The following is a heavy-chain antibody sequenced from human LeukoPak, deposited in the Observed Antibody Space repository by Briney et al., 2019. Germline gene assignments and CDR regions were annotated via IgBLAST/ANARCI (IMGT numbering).Heavy chain of an antibody. V-gene: IGHV1-69*13. CDR2: IIPIFGTA. CDR3: ARGFRLGAFDI. CDR1: GGTFTSYA. J-gene: IGHJ3*02. Sequence: SVKVSCTASGGTFTSYAISWVRQAPGQGLEWMGGIIPIFGTANYAQKFQGRVTITADESTSTAYMELSSLRSEDTAVYYCARGFRLGAFDIWGQGTMVTVSS. D-gene: IGHD3-10*01.